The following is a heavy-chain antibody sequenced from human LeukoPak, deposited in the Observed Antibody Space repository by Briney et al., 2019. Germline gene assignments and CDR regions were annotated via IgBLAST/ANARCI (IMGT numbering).Heavy chain of an antibody. J-gene: IGHJ4*02. D-gene: IGHD3-10*01. CDR2: IYYSGST. V-gene: IGHV4-39*07. Sequence: PSETLSLTCTVSGGSISSSSYYWGWIRQPPGKGLEWIGSIYYSGSTYYNPSLKSRVTISVDTSKNQFSLELSSVTAADTAVYYCARSESPYYYGSGSYYMNYWGQGTLVTVSS. CDR3: ARSESPYYYGSGSYYMNY. CDR1: GGSISSSSYY.